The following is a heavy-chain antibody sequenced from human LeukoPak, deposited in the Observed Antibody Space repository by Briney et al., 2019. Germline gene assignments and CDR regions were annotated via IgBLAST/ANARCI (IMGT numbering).Heavy chain of an antibody. Sequence: GGSLRLSCAASGFTFSSFAMSWVRQAPGKGLEWVSTISSSGGSTDYADSVKGRFTFSRDNSKNTLYLQMNSLRAEDTAVYYCAKDLPDYGDYIEGYWGQGTLVTVSS. V-gene: IGHV3-23*01. J-gene: IGHJ4*02. CDR1: GFTFSSFA. D-gene: IGHD4-17*01. CDR3: AKDLPDYGDYIEGY. CDR2: ISSSGGST.